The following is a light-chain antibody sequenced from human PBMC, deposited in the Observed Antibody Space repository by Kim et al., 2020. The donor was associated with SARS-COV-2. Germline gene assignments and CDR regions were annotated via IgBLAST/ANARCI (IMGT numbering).Light chain of an antibody. CDR3: SSYAGSNRGV. Sequence: LTQPPSASGSPGQSVTISCTGTSSDVGGYNYVSWYQQHPGKAPKLMIYEVSKRPSGVPDRFSGSKSGNTASLTVSGLQAADEADYYCSSYAGSNRGVFGGGTQLTVL. CDR2: EVS. V-gene: IGLV2-8*01. CDR1: SSDVGGYNY. J-gene: IGLJ3*02.